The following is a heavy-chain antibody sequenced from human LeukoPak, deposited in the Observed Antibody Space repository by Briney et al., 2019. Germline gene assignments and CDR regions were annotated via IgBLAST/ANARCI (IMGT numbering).Heavy chain of an antibody. CDR3: ATIHDSSGYYCFDD. J-gene: IGHJ4*02. V-gene: IGHV3-15*01. D-gene: IGHD3-22*01. CDR1: GFTFSNTW. CDR2: IKSKADGGTA. Sequence: GGSLRLSCAASGFTFSNTWMTWVRQAPGKGLEWVGRIKSKADGGTAHYAAPVNGRFTISRDDSKNMLFLQMDSLKIEDTATYYCATIHDSSGYYCFDDWGQGTLVTVSS.